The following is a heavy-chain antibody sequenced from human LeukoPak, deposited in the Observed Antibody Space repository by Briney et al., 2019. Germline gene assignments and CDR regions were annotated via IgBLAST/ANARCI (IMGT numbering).Heavy chain of an antibody. Sequence: GGSLRLSCAASGFTFSSYGMSWVRQAPGKGLEWVSAISGSGGSTYYADSVKGRFTISRDNSKNTLYLQMNSLRAEDTAVYYCAKAGPYSNYESWFDPWGQGTLVTVSS. CDR2: ISGSGGST. CDR1: GFTFSSYG. CDR3: AKAGPYSNYESWFDP. J-gene: IGHJ5*02. D-gene: IGHD4-11*01. V-gene: IGHV3-23*01.